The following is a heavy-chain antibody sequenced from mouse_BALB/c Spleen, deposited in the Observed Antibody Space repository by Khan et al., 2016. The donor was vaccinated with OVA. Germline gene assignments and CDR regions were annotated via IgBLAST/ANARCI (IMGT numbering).Heavy chain of an antibody. D-gene: IGHD4-1*01. CDR1: GYTFTSYT. J-gene: IGHJ3*01. V-gene: IGHV1-4*01. CDR3: VRDGAYRGNAGWVAY. Sequence: VQLQQSGAELARPGASVKMSCKASGYTFTSYTIHWIKKRPGQGLEWIGYINPSNGYTNYNQKFKDKATLTRDKSSATSYRQLSSLSSGVSAVYCGVRDGAYRGNAGWVAYWGQGTLVTVSA. CDR2: INPSNGYT.